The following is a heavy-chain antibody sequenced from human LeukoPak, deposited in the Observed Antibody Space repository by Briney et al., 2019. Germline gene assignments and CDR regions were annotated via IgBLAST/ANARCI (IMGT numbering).Heavy chain of an antibody. Sequence: PSETPSLTCAVYGGSFSGYYWSWIRQPPGKGLEWIGEINHSGSTNYNPSLKSRVTISVDTSKNQFSLKLSSVTAADTAVYYCAREGISGSYPPPPYYFDYWGQGTLVTVSS. J-gene: IGHJ4*02. CDR1: GGSFSGYY. D-gene: IGHD1-26*01. V-gene: IGHV4-34*01. CDR2: INHSGST. CDR3: AREGISGSYPPPPYYFDY.